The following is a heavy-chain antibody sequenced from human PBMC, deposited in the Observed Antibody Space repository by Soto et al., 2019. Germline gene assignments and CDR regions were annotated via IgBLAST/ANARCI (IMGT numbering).Heavy chain of an antibody. CDR1: GGSFSGYY. D-gene: IGHD3-10*01. Sequence: PSETLSLTCAVYGGSFSGYYWSWIRQPPGKGLEWIGEINHSGSTNYNPSLKSRVTISVDTSKNQFSLKLSSVTAADTAVYYCAREGKRYYCGSGSYYSYYGMDVWGQGTTVS. CDR3: AREGKRYYCGSGSYYSYYGMDV. CDR2: INHSGST. V-gene: IGHV4-34*01. J-gene: IGHJ6*02.